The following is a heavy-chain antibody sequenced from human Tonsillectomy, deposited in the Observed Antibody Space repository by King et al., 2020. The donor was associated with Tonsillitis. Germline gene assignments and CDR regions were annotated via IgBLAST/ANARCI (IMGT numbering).Heavy chain of an antibody. CDR3: AKDYLLYTGDLDY. D-gene: IGHD7-27*01. J-gene: IGHJ4*02. Sequence: VQLVESGGGVVQPGRSLRLSCAASGFTFSSYAMHWVRQAPGKGLEWLAIISYDGNNKYYADSVTGRFTISRDNSKNTLFLQMNSLRLDDTAVYYCAKDYLLYTGDLDYWGQGTLVTVSS. V-gene: IGHV3-30*18. CDR1: GFTFSSYA. CDR2: ISYDGNNK.